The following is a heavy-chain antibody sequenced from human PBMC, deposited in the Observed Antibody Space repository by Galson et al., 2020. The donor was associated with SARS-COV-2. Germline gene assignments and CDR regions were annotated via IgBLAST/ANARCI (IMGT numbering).Heavy chain of an antibody. D-gene: IGHD6-19*01. J-gene: IGHJ4*02. CDR1: GFTFSSYG. CDR3: AKRGPIALAPFDY. CDR2: ISYDGSNK. Sequence: GGSLRLSCAASGFTFSSYGMHWVRQAPGKGLEWVAVISYDGSNKYYADSVKGRFTIFRDNSKNTLYLQMNSLRAEDTAVYYCAKRGPIALAPFDYWGQGTLVTVSS. V-gene: IGHV3-30*18.